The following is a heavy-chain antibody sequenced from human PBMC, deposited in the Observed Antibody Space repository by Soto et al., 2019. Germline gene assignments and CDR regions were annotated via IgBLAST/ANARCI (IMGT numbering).Heavy chain of an antibody. V-gene: IGHV1-69*06. CDR2: IIPIFGTA. CDR3: ARDDPHIAATRPYAYYYDGMDV. D-gene: IGHD6-13*01. Sequence: SVKVSCKASGGTFSSYAISWVRQAPGQGLEWMGGIIPIFGTANYAQKFQGRVTITADKSTSTAYMELSSLRSEDTAVYYCARDDPHIAATRPYAYYYDGMDVWGQGTTVTVSS. J-gene: IGHJ6*02. CDR1: GGTFSSYA.